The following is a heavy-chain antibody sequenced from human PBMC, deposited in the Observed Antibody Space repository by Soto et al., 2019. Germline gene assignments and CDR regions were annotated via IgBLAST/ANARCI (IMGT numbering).Heavy chain of an antibody. CDR3: ARDFCPVPTCYDL. D-gene: IGHD2-2*01. V-gene: IGHV3-30-3*01. CDR2: VSKDGSVK. CDR1: GFTFSRHA. Sequence: GGSLRLSCEGSGFTFSRHALHWVRQAPGKGLEWVAVVSKDGSVKYWIESVKGRFTLSRDNSKNTVYLEMNSLRPEDTGVYYCARDFCPVPTCYDLWGQGVLVTVSS. J-gene: IGHJ4*02.